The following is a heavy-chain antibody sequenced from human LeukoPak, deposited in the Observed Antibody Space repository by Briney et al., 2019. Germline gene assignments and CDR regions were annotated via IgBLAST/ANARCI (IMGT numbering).Heavy chain of an antibody. CDR3: ARTIGPPGGPYYDSSGYYEY. J-gene: IGHJ4*02. Sequence: ASVKVSCKASGGTFSSYAISWVRQAPGQGLEWMGGIIPIFGTANYAQKFQGRVTITADESTSTAYMELSSLRSEDTAVYYCARTIGPPGGPYYDSSGYYEYWGQGTLVTVSS. D-gene: IGHD3-22*01. CDR2: IIPIFGTA. CDR1: GGTFSSYA. V-gene: IGHV1-69*13.